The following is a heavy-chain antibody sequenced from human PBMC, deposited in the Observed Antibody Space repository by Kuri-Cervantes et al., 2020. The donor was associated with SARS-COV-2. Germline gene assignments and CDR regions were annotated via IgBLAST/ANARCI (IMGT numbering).Heavy chain of an antibody. CDR2: INPNGGGT. D-gene: IGHD3-3*01. J-gene: IGHJ4*02. CDR3: ARVRQNDFQAFDY. Sequence: ASVKVSCKASGYTFTDYYIHWVRQAPGQGLEWMGWINPNGGGTNYAQKFQGRVTMTRGTSITTAYMELGRLRFDDTAVYYCARVRQNDFQAFDYWGQGTLVTVSS. CDR1: GYTFTDYY. V-gene: IGHV1-2*02.